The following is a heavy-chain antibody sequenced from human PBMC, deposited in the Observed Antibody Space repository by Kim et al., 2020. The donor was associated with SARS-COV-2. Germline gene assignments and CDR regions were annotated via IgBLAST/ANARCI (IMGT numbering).Heavy chain of an antibody. CDR1: GGSISSYY. Sequence: SETLSLTCTVSGGSISSYYWSWIRQPPGKGLEWIGYIYYSGSTNYNPSLKSRVTISVDTSKNQFSLKLSSVTAADTAVYYCARVGLERSSGSHTFYYYYGMDVWGQGTTVTVSS. V-gene: IGHV4-59*01. CDR3: ARVGLERSSGSHTFYYYYGMDV. J-gene: IGHJ6*02. D-gene: IGHD3-10*01. CDR2: IYYSGST.